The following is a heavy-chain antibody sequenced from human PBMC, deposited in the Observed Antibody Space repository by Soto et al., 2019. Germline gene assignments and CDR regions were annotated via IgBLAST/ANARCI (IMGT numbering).Heavy chain of an antibody. CDR2: IYYSGST. V-gene: IGHV4-39*01. CDR3: ASLYYDFWSGYYIDY. Sequence: SETLSLTCTVSGGSISSSSYYWGWIRQPPGKGLEWIGSIYYSGSTYYNPSLKGRVTISVDTSKNQFSLKLSSVTAADTAVYYCASLYYDFWSGYYIDYWGQGTLVTVSS. J-gene: IGHJ4*02. D-gene: IGHD3-3*01. CDR1: GGSISSSSYY.